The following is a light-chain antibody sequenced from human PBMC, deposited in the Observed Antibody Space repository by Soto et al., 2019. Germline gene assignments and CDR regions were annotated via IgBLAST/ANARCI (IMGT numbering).Light chain of an antibody. CDR3: QVWDSSSDHPGVV. CDR1: NIGSKS. CDR2: YDS. V-gene: IGLV3-21*04. Sequence: SYELTQPPSGSMAPGKTARITCGGNNIGSKSVHWYQQKPGQAPVLVIYYDSDRPSGIPERFSGSNSGNTATLTISRVEAGDEADYYCQVWDSSSDHPGVVFGGGTKLTVL. J-gene: IGLJ2*01.